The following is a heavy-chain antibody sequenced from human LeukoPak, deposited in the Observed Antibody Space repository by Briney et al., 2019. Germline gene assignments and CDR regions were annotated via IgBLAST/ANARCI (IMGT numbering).Heavy chain of an antibody. D-gene: IGHD2-8*01. Sequence: SETLSLTCALSGGSISSNDWWSWVRQPPGKGLEWIGEIHHSGSTNYNPSLKSRVIISVDKSKNQFSLKLSSVTAADTAVYYCAKWGSATWYYYGMDVWGQGTTVTVSS. V-gene: IGHV4-4*02. CDR2: IHHSGST. CDR1: GGSISSNDW. J-gene: IGHJ6*02. CDR3: AKWGSATWYYYGMDV.